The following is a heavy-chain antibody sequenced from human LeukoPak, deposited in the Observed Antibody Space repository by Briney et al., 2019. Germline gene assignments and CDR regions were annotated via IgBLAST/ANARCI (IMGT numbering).Heavy chain of an antibody. CDR2: IFPSGGEI. D-gene: IGHD6-13*01. J-gene: IGHJ2*01. V-gene: IGHV3-23*01. CDR1: GFTFSTFA. CDR3: ARAGYSSTWYSRYFDL. Sequence: PGGSLRLSCEASGFTFSTFAMIWVRQPPGKGLEWVSSIFPSGGEIHYADSVRGRFTISRENAKNSLYLQVNSLRAGDTAVYYCARAGYSSTWYSRYFDLWGRGTLVTVSS.